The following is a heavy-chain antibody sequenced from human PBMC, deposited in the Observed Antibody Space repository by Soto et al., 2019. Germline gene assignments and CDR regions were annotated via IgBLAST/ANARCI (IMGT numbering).Heavy chain of an antibody. CDR3: ATLVGATYYYYGMDV. CDR1: GSTFSSYA. J-gene: IGHJ6*02. CDR2: ISVSGAGT. V-gene: IGHV3-23*01. D-gene: IGHD1-26*01. Sequence: PGGSLRLSCAASGSTFSSYAMSWVRQAPGKGLEWVSGISVSGAGTYYADAVKGRFTISRDNSKNTLYLEMNSLRDEDTAVYYCATLVGATYYYYGMDVWGQGTTVTVFS.